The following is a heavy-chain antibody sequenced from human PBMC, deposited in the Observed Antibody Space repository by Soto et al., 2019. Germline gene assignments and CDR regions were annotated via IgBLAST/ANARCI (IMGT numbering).Heavy chain of an antibody. V-gene: IGHV3-23*01. J-gene: IGHJ6*02. Sequence: GGSLRLSCTASGFTFSSYALTWVRQAPGKGLEWVSTLSGRATSTYYADSVKGRFTISRDNSKNTLYLQMNTLRAEDTAVYYCAKDFKANYYYYGMDVWGQGTTVTVSS. CDR3: AKDFKANYYYYGMDV. CDR2: LSGRATST. CDR1: GFTFSSYA.